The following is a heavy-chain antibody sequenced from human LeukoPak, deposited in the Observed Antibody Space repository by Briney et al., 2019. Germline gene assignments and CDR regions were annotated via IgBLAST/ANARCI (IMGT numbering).Heavy chain of an antibody. V-gene: IGHV4-59*01. J-gene: IGHJ4*02. CDR1: GGSISSYY. Sequence: SETLSLTCTVSGGSISSYYWSWIRQPPGKGLEWIGYIYNSGNTNYNPSLRSRVTISVDTSKNQFSLKLSSVTAADTAVYYCARGEGYCSSTSCPPDYWGQGTLVTVSS. D-gene: IGHD2-2*01. CDR2: IYNSGNT. CDR3: ARGEGYCSSTSCPPDY.